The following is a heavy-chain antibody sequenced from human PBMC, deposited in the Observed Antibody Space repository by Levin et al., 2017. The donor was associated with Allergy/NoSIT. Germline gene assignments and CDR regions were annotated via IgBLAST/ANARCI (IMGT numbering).Heavy chain of an antibody. CDR3: GGGSTSFYGMDV. Sequence: ASVKVSCKVSGYTLTELSMHWVRQAPGKGLEWMGGFDPEDGETIYAQKFQGRVTMTEDTSTDTAYMELSSLRSEDTAVYYCGGGSTSFYGMDVWGQGTTVTVSS. CDR2: FDPEDGET. J-gene: IGHJ6*02. D-gene: IGHD2-2*01. CDR1: GYTLTELS. V-gene: IGHV1-24*01.